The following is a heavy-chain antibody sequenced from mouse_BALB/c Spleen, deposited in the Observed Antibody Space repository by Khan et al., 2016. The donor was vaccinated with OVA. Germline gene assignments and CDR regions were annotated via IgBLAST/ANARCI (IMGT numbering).Heavy chain of an antibody. J-gene: IGHJ3*01. CDR1: GYTFTDYY. Sequence: QVQLQQSGAELARPGASVKLSCKASGYTFTDYYINWVKQRTGQGLEWIGDIYPGNDNTYYNEDFKGKATLTVDKSSSTAFMHLSSLTYRDSAVYVCARSGLGYFASWGQGPLVTVSA. CDR2: IYPGNDNT. CDR3: ARSGLGYFAS. V-gene: IGHV1-77*01. D-gene: IGHD2-2*01.